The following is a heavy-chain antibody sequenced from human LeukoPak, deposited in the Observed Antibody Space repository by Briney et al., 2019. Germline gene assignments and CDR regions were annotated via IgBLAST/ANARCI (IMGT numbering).Heavy chain of an antibody. CDR1: GFTFSSYG. CDR2: ISYDGSNK. CDR3: AKDQYSYGLVDWFDP. J-gene: IGHJ5*02. V-gene: IGHV3-30*18. Sequence: GRSLRLSCAASGFTFSSYGMHWVRQAPGKGLEWVAVISYDGSNKYYADPVKGRFTISRDNSKNTLYLQMNSLRAEDTAVYYCAKDQYSYGLVDWFDPWGQGTLVTVSS. D-gene: IGHD5-18*01.